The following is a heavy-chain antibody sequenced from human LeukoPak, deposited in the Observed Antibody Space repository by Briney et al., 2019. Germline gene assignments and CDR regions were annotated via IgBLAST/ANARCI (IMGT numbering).Heavy chain of an antibody. CDR3: AKSHGSYDAFDI. CDR1: GFTFSSYG. D-gene: IGHD3-10*01. J-gene: IGHJ3*02. CDR2: ISYDGSNK. Sequence: GRSLRLSCAASGFTFSSYGMHWVRQAPGKGLEWVAVISYDGSNKYYADSVKGRFTISRDNSKNTLYLQMNSLRAEDTAVYYCAKSHGSYDAFDIWGQGTMVTVSS. V-gene: IGHV3-30*18.